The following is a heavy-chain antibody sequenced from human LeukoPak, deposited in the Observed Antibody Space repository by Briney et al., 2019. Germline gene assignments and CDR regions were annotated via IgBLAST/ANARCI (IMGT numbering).Heavy chain of an antibody. D-gene: IGHD3-16*02. CDR2: IKSKTDGGTT. J-gene: IGHJ4*02. Sequence: GGSLRLSCAASGFTFSNAWMSWVRQAPGKGLEWVGRIKSKTDGGTTDYAAPVKGRFTIPREDSKNTLYLQMNSLKTEDTAVYYCTTASYYDYVWGSYPMYYFDYWGQGTLVTVSS. CDR3: TTASYYDYVWGSYPMYYFDY. CDR1: GFTFSNAW. V-gene: IGHV3-15*01.